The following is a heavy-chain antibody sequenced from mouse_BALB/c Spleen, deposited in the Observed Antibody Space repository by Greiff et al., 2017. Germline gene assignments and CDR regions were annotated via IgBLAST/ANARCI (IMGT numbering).Heavy chain of an antibody. Sequence: EVKLMESGGGLVKPGGSLKLSCAASGFAFSSYDMSWVRQTPEKRLEWVAYISSGGGSTYYPDTVKGRFTISRDNAKNTLYLQMSSLKSEDTAMYYCARQGDGNYAYFDYWGQGTTLTVSS. CDR1: GFAFSSYD. D-gene: IGHD2-1*01. V-gene: IGHV5-12-1*01. J-gene: IGHJ2*01. CDR2: ISSGGGST. CDR3: ARQGDGNYAYFDY.